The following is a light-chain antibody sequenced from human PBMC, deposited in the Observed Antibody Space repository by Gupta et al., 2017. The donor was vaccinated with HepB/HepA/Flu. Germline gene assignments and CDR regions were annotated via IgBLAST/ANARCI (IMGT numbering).Light chain of an antibody. CDR3: QQRSNWPHT. J-gene: IGKJ4*01. CDR2: DAS. CDR1: QSVSSY. Sequence: DIVLTQSPATLSLSPGERATLSCRASQSVSSYLACYQQKPGQAPRLLIYDASNRATGLPARFSGSASGTDFTLTISILDPEDFAVYYCQQRSNWPHTFGGGTKVEIK. V-gene: IGKV3-11*01.